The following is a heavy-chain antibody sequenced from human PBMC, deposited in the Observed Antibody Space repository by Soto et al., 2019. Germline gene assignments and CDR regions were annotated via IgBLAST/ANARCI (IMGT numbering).Heavy chain of an antibody. CDR2: IYYSGST. D-gene: IGHD1-26*01. CDR3: ARYRGGSFYFDF. CDR1: GGSISSYY. V-gene: IGHV4-59*01. J-gene: IGHJ4*02. Sequence: SETLSLTCTVSGGSISSYYWSWIRQPPGKGLEWIGYIYYSGSTNYNPSLKSRVTISVDTSKNQFSLKLSSVTAADTAVYYCARYRGGSFYFDFWGQGTLVTVSS.